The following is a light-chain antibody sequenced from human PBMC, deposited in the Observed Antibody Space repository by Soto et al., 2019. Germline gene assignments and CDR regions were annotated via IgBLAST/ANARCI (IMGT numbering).Light chain of an antibody. J-gene: IGLJ1*01. V-gene: IGLV1-40*01. CDR2: GFF. Sequence: QSVPTQPPSVSRAPGQRVTISCAGSTSNLGSGYDVHWYQQLPGAAPKLLIYGFFNRPSGIPDRFSGSRSGTSASLVITGLQAEDEAHYYCQSFDSSLSGYVFGTGTKVTFL. CDR1: TSNLGSGYD. CDR3: QSFDSSLSGYV.